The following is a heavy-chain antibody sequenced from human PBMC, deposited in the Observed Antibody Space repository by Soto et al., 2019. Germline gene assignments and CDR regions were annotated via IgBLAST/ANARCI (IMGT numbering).Heavy chain of an antibody. CDR1: GFTFSSYA. V-gene: IGHV3-30-3*01. CDR3: ARDFFMDY. J-gene: IGHJ4*02. D-gene: IGHD3-3*01. Sequence: ALRLSCAASGFTFSSYAIHWVRQAPGKGLEWVAVISYDGSNKYYADSVKGRFTISRDNSKNTLYLQMNSLRAEDTAVYYCARDFFMDYWGQGTLVTVSS. CDR2: ISYDGSNK.